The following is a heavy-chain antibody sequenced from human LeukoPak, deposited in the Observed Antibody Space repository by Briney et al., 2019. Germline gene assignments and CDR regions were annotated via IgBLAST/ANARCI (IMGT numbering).Heavy chain of an antibody. CDR2: IYSGGST. V-gene: IGHV3-53*05. CDR1: GFTVSSNY. Sequence: GGSLRLSCAASGFTVSSNYMNWVRQAPGKGLEWVSVIYSGGSTYYADSVKGRFTISRDNAKNSLYLQMNSLRAEDTAVYYCAKLDSSGQNFDYWGQGTLVTVSS. CDR3: AKLDSSGQNFDY. D-gene: IGHD3-22*01. J-gene: IGHJ4*02.